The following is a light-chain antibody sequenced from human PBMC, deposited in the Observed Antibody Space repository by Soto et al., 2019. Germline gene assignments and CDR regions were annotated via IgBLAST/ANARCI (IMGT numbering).Light chain of an antibody. CDR2: DAS. CDR3: PELSNWIP. CDR1: QSVSTY. Sequence: VVTRTTADLSLSRRERATLSCWASQSVSTYLAWYQQKPGQAPRLLIYDASSRATGVPARFSGSGSGTDFTLTLGRVEPAEFAVYYCPELSNWIPICQGTRLEIK. J-gene: IGKJ5*01. V-gene: IGKV3-11*01.